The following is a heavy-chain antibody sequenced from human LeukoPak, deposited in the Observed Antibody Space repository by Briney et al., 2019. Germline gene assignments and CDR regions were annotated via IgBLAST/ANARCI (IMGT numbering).Heavy chain of an antibody. V-gene: IGHV5-51*01. D-gene: IGHD1-26*01. J-gene: IGHJ5*02. CDR1: GYIFTSYW. CDR3: ARQPKGADWFDP. Sequence: GASLQISCKGSGYIFTSYWIGWVRQMPGKGLEWMGIIYPGDSDTRYSPSFQGQVTISADKSISTAYLQWSSLKALDTAMYYCARQPKGADWFDPWGQGTLVTVSS. CDR2: IYPGDSDT.